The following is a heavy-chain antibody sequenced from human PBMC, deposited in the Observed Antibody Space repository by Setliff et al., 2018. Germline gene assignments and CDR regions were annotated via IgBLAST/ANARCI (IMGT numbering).Heavy chain of an antibody. CDR1: GGSFSGYY. CDR3: ARDHVYGSQYYYYYYGMDV. V-gene: IGHV4-34*01. Sequence: SETLSLTCAVYGGSFSGYYWGWIRQPPGKGLEWIGSIYYSGSTYYNPSLKSRVTISVDTSKNQFSLKLSPVAAADTAVYYCARDHVYGSQYYYYYYGMDVWGQGTTVTVSS. D-gene: IGHD3-10*01. J-gene: IGHJ6*02. CDR2: IYYSGST.